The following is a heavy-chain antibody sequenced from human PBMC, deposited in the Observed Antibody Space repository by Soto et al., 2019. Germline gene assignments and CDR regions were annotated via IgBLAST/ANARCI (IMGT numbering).Heavy chain of an antibody. CDR2: ISSSSSYI. Sequence: RGSLRLSCAASGFTFSSYSMNWVRQAPGKGLEWVSSISSSSSYIYYADSVKGRFTISRDNAKNSLYLQMNSLRAEDTAVYYCAGSRNCSSTSCYGGVDYWGQGTLVTVSS. CDR1: GFTFSSYS. J-gene: IGHJ4*02. V-gene: IGHV3-21*01. CDR3: AGSRNCSSTSCYGGVDY. D-gene: IGHD2-2*01.